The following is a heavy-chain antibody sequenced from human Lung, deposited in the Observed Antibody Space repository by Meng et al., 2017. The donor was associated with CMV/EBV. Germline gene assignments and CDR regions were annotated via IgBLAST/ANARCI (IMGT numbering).Heavy chain of an antibody. J-gene: IGHJ4*02. Sequence: SCVASGFSLSNYWMTWVRQAPGKALEWVANINQDGSQSYYVDSVRGRFTITRDNGGNSLYLQMNNLGGDDTAVYYCARDPNEDGGVTLDNWGQGTXVTVSS. CDR1: GFSLSNYW. CDR2: INQDGSQS. CDR3: ARDPNEDGGVTLDN. V-gene: IGHV3-7*01. D-gene: IGHD5-24*01.